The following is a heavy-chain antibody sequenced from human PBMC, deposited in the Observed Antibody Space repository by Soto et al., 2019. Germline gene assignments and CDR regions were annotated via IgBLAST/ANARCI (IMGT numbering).Heavy chain of an antibody. Sequence: SETLSLTCTVSGGSISSYYWSWIRQPPGKGLEWIGYIYYSGSTKYNPSLKSRVTISVDTSKNQFSLKLSSVTAADTAVYYCEREQQNWFDPWGQGILVTVSS. J-gene: IGHJ5*02. CDR2: IYYSGST. CDR1: GGSISSYY. V-gene: IGHV4-59*01. CDR3: EREQQNWFDP.